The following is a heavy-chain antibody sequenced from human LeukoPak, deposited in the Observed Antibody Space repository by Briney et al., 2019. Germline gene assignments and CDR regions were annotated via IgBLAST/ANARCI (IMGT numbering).Heavy chain of an antibody. Sequence: SETLSLTCAVSGGSISSGDYSWSWIRQPPGKGLEWIGEIYHSGSTNYNPSLKSRVTISVDKSKNQFSLKLSSVTAADTAVYYCARESRNSWYAYFDYWGQGTLVTVSS. CDR1: GGSISSGDYS. V-gene: IGHV4-30-2*01. CDR2: IYHSGST. D-gene: IGHD6-13*01. CDR3: ARESRNSWYAYFDY. J-gene: IGHJ4*02.